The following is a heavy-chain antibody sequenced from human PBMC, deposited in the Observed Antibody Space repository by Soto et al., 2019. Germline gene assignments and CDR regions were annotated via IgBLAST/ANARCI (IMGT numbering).Heavy chain of an antibody. V-gene: IGHV1-69*13. Sequence: SVKVSCKASGGTFSSYAISWVRQAPGQGLEWMGGIIPIFGTANYAQKFQGRVTITADESTSTAYMELSSLRSEDTAVYYCAGDGPYYYDSSGYHSGFSDYWGQGTLVTVSS. CDR1: GGTFSSYA. J-gene: IGHJ4*02. D-gene: IGHD3-22*01. CDR2: IIPIFGTA. CDR3: AGDGPYYYDSSGYHSGFSDY.